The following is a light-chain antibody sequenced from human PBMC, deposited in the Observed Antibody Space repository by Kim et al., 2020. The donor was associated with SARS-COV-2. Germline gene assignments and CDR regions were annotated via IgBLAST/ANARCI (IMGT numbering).Light chain of an antibody. J-gene: IGKJ3*01. Sequence: ASVGDRVTITCRASQGIGSLLAWYQQKPAKAPNLLIYVASTLQGGVPSRFSGSGSGTDFTLTISSLQPEDVASYYCQQLHDYPFTFGPGTKVDIK. V-gene: IGKV1-9*01. CDR2: VAS. CDR1: QGIGSL. CDR3: QQLHDYPFT.